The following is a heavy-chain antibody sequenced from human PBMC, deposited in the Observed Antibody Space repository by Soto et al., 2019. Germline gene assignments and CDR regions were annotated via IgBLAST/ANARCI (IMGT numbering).Heavy chain of an antibody. CDR3: ARDPLPNAYCISTFCYRLPWFDP. Sequence: SETLSLTCTVSGGSISSYYWSWIRQPPGKGLEWIGYTHYSGSTNYNPSLKSRVTISVDTSKNQFSLKLGSVTAADTAVYYCARDPLPNAYCISTFCYRLPWFDPWGQGALVTVSS. CDR1: GGSISSYY. V-gene: IGHV4-59*12. D-gene: IGHD2-2*01. CDR2: THYSGST. J-gene: IGHJ5*02.